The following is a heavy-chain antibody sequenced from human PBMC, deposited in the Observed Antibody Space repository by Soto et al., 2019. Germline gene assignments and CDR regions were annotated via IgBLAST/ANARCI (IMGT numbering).Heavy chain of an antibody. V-gene: IGHV4-31*03. CDR2: IYYSGSS. CDR1: GGSISSGGYY. D-gene: IGHD1-1*01. J-gene: IGHJ3*02. CDR3: ARGLRVNDPSRDAFHI. Sequence: QVQLQESGPGLVKPSQTLSLPCTVSGGSISSGGYYGSWIRQHPGKGLEWIGYIYYSGSSYYNPSLKRSVTISVDTSMHQFSLKLSSVTAADTAVYYCARGLRVNDPSRDAFHIWGQGTMVTVSS.